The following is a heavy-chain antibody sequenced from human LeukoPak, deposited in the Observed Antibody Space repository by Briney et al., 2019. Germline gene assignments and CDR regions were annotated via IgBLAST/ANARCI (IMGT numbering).Heavy chain of an antibody. J-gene: IGHJ3*02. V-gene: IGHV3-15*01. D-gene: IGHD3-3*01. CDR2: IKSKTDGGTT. CDR1: GFTFSNAW. Sequence: GGSLRLSCAASGFTFSNAWMSWVRQAPGKGLEWVGRIKSKTDGGTTDYAAPVKGRFTISRDDSKNTLYLQMNSLRAEDTAVYYCARDDRITEAFDIWGQGTMVTVSS. CDR3: ARDDRITEAFDI.